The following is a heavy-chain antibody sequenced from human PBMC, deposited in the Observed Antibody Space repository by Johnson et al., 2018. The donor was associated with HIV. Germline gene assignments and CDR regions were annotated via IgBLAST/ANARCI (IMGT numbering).Heavy chain of an antibody. Sequence: VQLVESGGGVVQPGRSLRVSCVASGFTFNSYAMHWVRQAPGKGLEYVSAISSNGGSTYYANSVKGRFTISRDNSKNTLYLQMNSLRAEDTAVFYCAKVGIEGPTSLLRAFEMWGQGTMVTVSS. CDR2: ISSNGGST. CDR3: AKVGIEGPTSLLRAFEM. D-gene: IGHD1-26*01. CDR1: GFTFNSYA. V-gene: IGHV3-64*01. J-gene: IGHJ3*02.